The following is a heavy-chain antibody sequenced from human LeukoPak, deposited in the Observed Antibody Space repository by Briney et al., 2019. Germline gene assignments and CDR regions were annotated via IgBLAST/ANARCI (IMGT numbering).Heavy chain of an antibody. CDR2: IKSKTDGGTT. D-gene: IGHD1-1*01. CDR3: TTETNWYFDL. J-gene: IGHJ2*01. Sequence: GGSLRLTCAASGFTFTNAWMSWVRQAPGKGLEWIGRIKSKTDGGTTDYAAPVKGRFTISRDDSENTLYLQMNSLKTEDTAVYFCTTETNWYFDLWGRGTLVTVSS. V-gene: IGHV3-15*01. CDR1: GFTFTNAW.